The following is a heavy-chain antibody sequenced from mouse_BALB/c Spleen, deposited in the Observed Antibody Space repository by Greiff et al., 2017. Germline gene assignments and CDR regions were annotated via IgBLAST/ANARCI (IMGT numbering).Heavy chain of an antibody. V-gene: IGHV1-4*02. Sequence: QVQLQQSAAELVRPGASVKMSCKASGYTFTSYTMHWVKQRPGQGLEWIGYINPSSGYTEYNQKFKDKTTLTADKSSSTAYMQLSSLTSEDSAVYYCAKDYYGSSYCAMDYWGQGTSVTVSS. CDR2: INPSSGYT. J-gene: IGHJ4*01. CDR3: AKDYYGSSYCAMDY. CDR1: GYTFTSYT. D-gene: IGHD1-1*01.